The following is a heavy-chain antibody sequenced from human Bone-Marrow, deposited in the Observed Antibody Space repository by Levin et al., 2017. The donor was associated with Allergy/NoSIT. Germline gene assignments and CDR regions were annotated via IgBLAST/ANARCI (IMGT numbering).Heavy chain of an antibody. J-gene: IGHJ4*02. V-gene: IGHV4-39*07. CDR2: IFYSGNT. CDR3: AREDASGSFVDS. Sequence: PSETLSLTCSVSGDSISSSSYYWGWIRQPPGKGLEWIGTIFYSGNTYYNPSLKSRVTLSGDTSKNQFSLKLASVTAADTAVYYCAREDASGSFVDSWGQGTLVIVSS. D-gene: IGHD3-10*01. CDR1: GDSISSSSYY.